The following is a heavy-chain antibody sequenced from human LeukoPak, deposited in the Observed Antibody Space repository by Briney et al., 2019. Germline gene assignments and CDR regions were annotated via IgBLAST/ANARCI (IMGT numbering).Heavy chain of an antibody. V-gene: IGHV4-59*01. CDR3: ARVTGYMIEDYFDY. D-gene: IGHD3-22*01. J-gene: IGHJ4*02. CDR2: IYYSGST. Sequence: SETLSLTCTVSGGSISSYYWSWIRQPPGKGLEWIGYIYYSGSTNYNPSLKSRATISVDTSKDQFSLKLRSVTAADTAVYYCARVTGYMIEDYFDYWGQGTLVTVSS. CDR1: GGSISSYY.